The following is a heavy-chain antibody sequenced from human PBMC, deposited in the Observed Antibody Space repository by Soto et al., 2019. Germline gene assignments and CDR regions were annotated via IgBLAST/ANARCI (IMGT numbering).Heavy chain of an antibody. Sequence: GGSLRLSCAASGFTFSSYAMSWVRQAPGKGLEWVSAISGSGGSTYYADSVKGRFTISRDNSKNTLYLQMNSLRAEDTAVYYCAKVVRDIVVVVAATRGQPPNYYYYGMDVWGQGTTVTVSS. CDR3: AKVVRDIVVVVAATRGQPPNYYYYGMDV. D-gene: IGHD2-15*01. CDR1: GFTFSSYA. V-gene: IGHV3-23*01. CDR2: ISGSGGST. J-gene: IGHJ6*02.